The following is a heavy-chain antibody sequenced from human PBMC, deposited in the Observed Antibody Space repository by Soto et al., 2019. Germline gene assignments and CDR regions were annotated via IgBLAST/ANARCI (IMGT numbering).Heavy chain of an antibody. CDR2: ISYDGSNK. J-gene: IGHJ4*02. CDR3: AKDLRITMRVVVLDY. CDR1: GFAFSIYG. Sequence: PGGSLRLSCAASGFAFSIYGMHLVRQSPGKGLEWVAVISYDGSNKYYADSVKGRFTISRDNSKNTLYLQMNSLRAEDTAVYYCAKDLRITMRVVVLDYSGQGTLVTVSS. V-gene: IGHV3-30*18. D-gene: IGHD3-22*01.